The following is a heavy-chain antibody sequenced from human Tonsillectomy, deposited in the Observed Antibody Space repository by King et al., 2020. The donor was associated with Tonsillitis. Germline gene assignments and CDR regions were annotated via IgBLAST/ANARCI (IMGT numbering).Heavy chain of an antibody. CDR2: ISGMSGGT. J-gene: IGHJ4*02. CDR3: AKGWVEMDA. CDR1: VFTFCSWA. V-gene: IGHV3-23*04. Sequence: VQLVESGGGLVQPGGSLRLSCPASVFTFCSWAMTWSLQGPGLWGEWVSAISGMSGGTYYADAMKGRFTISRDNSKNTLYLQMNSLRAEDTAVYYCAKGWVEMDAWGQGTLVTVSS. D-gene: IGHD5-24*01.